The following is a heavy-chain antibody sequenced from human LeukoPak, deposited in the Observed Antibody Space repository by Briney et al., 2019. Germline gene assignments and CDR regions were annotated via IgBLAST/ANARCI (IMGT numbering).Heavy chain of an antibody. V-gene: IGHV1-2*02. CDR2: INPNSGGT. D-gene: IGHD3-22*01. CDR3: ARVVGSMIVGKLDC. Sequence: GASVKVSCKASGYTFTGYYMHWVRQAPGQGLERMGWINPNSGGTNYAQKFQGRVTMTRDTSISTAYMELSRLRSDDTAVYYCARVVGSMIVGKLDCWGQGTLVTVSS. J-gene: IGHJ4*02. CDR1: GYTFTGYY.